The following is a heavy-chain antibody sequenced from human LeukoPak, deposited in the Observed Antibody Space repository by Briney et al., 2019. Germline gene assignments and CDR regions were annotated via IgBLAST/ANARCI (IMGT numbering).Heavy chain of an antibody. CDR1: GGSFIGYY. Sequence: PSETLSLTCAVYGGSFIGYYWSWIRQPPGKGLEWIGEINHSGGTNYNPSLKSRVTISVDTSKNQFSLRLTSMTAADTAVYYCARGTSGWPYYMDVWGKGTTVTVSS. D-gene: IGHD6-19*01. V-gene: IGHV4-34*01. CDR2: INHSGGT. CDR3: ARGTSGWPYYMDV. J-gene: IGHJ6*03.